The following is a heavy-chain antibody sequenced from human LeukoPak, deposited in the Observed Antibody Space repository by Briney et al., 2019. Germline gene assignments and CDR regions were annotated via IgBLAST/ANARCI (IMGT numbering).Heavy chain of an antibody. CDR3: ARLGNAVDY. V-gene: IGHV3-21*01. D-gene: IGHD4-23*01. CDR1: GFTLSGNR. J-gene: IGHJ4*02. CDR2: ISSSSSYI. Sequence: GGSLNSSGAAFGFTLSGNRMTWFGRAPGKGLEWVSSISSSSSYIYYADSVKGRFTISRDNAKNSLYLQMNSLRAEDTAVYYCARLGNAVDYWGQGTLVTVSS.